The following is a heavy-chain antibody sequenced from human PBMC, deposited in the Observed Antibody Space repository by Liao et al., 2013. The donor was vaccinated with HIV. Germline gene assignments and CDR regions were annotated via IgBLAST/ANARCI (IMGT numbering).Heavy chain of an antibody. CDR3: SRDGRYTVFGVPVDDDAVDI. V-gene: IGHV4-34*01. J-gene: IGHJ3*02. CDR2: INHTGST. Sequence: QVQLQQWGAGLLKPSETLSLTCAVYGDSFSGYFWTWIRQPPGKGLEWIGDINHTGSTNYNPSLKSRVIISVDTSKKQFSLKLSSVTAADTAVYYCSRDGRYTVFGVPVDDDAVDIWGHGTMVTVSS. CDR1: GDSFSGYF. D-gene: IGHD3-3*01.